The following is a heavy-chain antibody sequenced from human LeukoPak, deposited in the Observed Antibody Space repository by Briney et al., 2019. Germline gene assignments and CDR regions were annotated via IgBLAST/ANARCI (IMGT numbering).Heavy chain of an antibody. J-gene: IGHJ4*02. D-gene: IGHD3-16*01. CDR3: AKATDYYAYSCLPSPGLSDY. V-gene: IGHV4-31*03. CDR2: IFYSGST. Sequence: PSETLSLTCTVSGASISSGGYYWSWIRQHPGKGLEWIGYIFYSGSTYYNPSLKSRVTISVDTSKNQFSLKLSSVTAADTAVYFLAKATDYYAYSCLPSPGLSDYWGQGTLVTVSS. CDR1: GASISSGGYY.